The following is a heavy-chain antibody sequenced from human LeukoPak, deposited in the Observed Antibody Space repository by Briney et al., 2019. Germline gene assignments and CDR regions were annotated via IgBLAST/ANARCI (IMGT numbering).Heavy chain of an antibody. CDR2: ISGSGGTT. Sequence: GGTLRLSCAASGFTFSSYGMSWVRQAPGKGLEWVSAISGSGGTTYYADSVKGRFTISRDNSMNTLYLQMNSLRAEDTAVYSCAKDRLGALLYFDSWGQGTLVTVTS. CDR3: AKDRLGALLYFDS. J-gene: IGHJ4*02. V-gene: IGHV3-23*01. D-gene: IGHD1-26*01. CDR1: GFTFSSYG.